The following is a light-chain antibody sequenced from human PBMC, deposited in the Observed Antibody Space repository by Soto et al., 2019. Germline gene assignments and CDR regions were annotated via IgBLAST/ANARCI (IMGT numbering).Light chain of an antibody. CDR2: DAS. J-gene: IGKJ5*01. CDR3: QQLNSYPIT. V-gene: IGKV1-5*01. CDR1: QSISSW. Sequence: DIQMSKSPSTLSASVGDRVTITCRASQSISSWLAWYQQKPGKAPKLLIYDASSLESGVPSRFSGSGSGTEFTLTISSLQPEDFATYYCQQLNSYPITFGQGTRLEI.